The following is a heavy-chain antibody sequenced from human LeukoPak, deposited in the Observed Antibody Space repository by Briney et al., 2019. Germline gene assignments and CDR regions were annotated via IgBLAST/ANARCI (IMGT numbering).Heavy chain of an antibody. CDR2: IKQDGSEK. V-gene: IGHV3-7*01. CDR1: GFTFSDYA. CDR3: ARASLRYFDWLLDRALGWFDP. Sequence: GGALRLSCAASGFTFSDYAMNWVRQTPGGGLEWVANIKQDGSEKYYVDSVKGRFTISRDNAKNSLYLQMNSLRAEDTAVYYCARASLRYFDWLLDRALGWFDPWGQGTLVTVSS. J-gene: IGHJ5*02. D-gene: IGHD3-9*01.